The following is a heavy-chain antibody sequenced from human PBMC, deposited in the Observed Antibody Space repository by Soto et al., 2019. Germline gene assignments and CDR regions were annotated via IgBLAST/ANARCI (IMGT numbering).Heavy chain of an antibody. CDR2: ISHDGSNQ. CDR1: GFSFSDFG. V-gene: IGHV3-30*18. J-gene: IGHJ6*02. D-gene: IGHD2-21*02. CDR3: GKETRSRAVTATRVNGMDV. Sequence: QVQLVESGGGVVQPGRSLRLSCAPSGFSFSDFGMHWVRQAPGKGLEWVAAISHDGSNQYYGDSVKGRFSISRDHSNNRIYLQMNNLEVEDSAIYYCGKETRSRAVTATRVNGMDVWGQGTTVTVSS.